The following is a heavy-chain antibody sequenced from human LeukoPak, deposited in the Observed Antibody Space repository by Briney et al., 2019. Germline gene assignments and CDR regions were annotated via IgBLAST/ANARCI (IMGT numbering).Heavy chain of an antibody. Sequence: SETLSLTCAVSGGSISSSNWWSWVRQPPGKGLEWIGEIYHSGSTNYNPSLKSRVTISVDKSKNQFSLKLSSVTAADTAVYYCARGQGGDDYYYYGMDVWGQGTLVTVSS. CDR1: GGSISSSNW. CDR3: ARGQGGDDYYYYGMDV. D-gene: IGHD2-21*02. V-gene: IGHV4-4*02. J-gene: IGHJ6*02. CDR2: IYHSGST.